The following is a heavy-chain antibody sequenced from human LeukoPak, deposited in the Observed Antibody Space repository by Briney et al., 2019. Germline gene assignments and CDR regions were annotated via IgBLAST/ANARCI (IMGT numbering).Heavy chain of an antibody. J-gene: IGHJ4*02. D-gene: IGHD3-3*01. CDR2: IYTSGST. CDR1: GGSISSGSYY. CDR3: ARGDDFWSGYDY. V-gene: IGHV4-61*02. Sequence: SQTLSLTCTVSGGSISSGSYYWSWIRQPAGKGLEWIVRIYTSGSTNYNPSLTSRVTISVDTSKIQFSLKLSSVTAADTAVYYCARGDDFWSGYDYWGQGTLVTVSS.